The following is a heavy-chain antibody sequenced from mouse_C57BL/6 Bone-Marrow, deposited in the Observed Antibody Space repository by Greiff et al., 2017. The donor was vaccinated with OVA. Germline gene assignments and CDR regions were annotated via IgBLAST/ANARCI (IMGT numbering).Heavy chain of an antibody. CDR3: TRGYSNYYAMDY. J-gene: IGHJ4*01. CDR1: GYTFTDYA. Sequence: QVQLQQSGAELVRPGASVTLSCKASGYTFTDYAMHWVRQTPVHGLEWIGAIDPETGGNAYYQKFKGKAILTADKSSSTAYMELRILTTEDSAVYYCTRGYSNYYAMDYWGQGTSVTVSS. D-gene: IGHD2-5*01. V-gene: IGHV1-15*01. CDR2: IDPETGGN.